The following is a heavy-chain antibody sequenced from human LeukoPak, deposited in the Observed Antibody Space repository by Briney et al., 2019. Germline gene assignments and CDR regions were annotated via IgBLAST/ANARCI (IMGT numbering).Heavy chain of an antibody. Sequence: GGSLRLSCAASGFTFSTYWMHWVRQAPGKGLVWVSHINTDGSITNYADSVKGRSTISRDNAKNTLYLQMNSLRAEDTAVYYCARASSLANWGQGTLVTVSS. CDR3: ARASSLAN. J-gene: IGHJ4*02. V-gene: IGHV3-74*01. CDR2: INTDGSIT. CDR1: GFTFSTYW.